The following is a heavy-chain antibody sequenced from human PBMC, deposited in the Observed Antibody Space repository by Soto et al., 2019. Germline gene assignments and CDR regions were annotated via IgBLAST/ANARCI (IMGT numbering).Heavy chain of an antibody. D-gene: IGHD2-21*02. J-gene: IGHJ6*02. CDR1: GGSISSYY. CDR3: ARDLWGYCGADCYPLDV. V-gene: IGHV4-59*01. CDR2: MYNTGST. Sequence: QVRLQESGPGLVKPSETLSLTCTVSGGSISSYYWSWIRQPPGKGLEWIGYMYNTGSTIYNPSLKRRVTISVDTSTNQFSLKLNSVTAADTAVYYCARDLWGYCGADCYPLDVWGQGTMVTVSS.